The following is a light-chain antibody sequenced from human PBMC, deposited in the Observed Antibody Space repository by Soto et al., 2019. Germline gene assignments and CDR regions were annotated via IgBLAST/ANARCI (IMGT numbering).Light chain of an antibody. CDR1: QSISGY. CDR2: DAS. CDR3: RQRSSGPFT. V-gene: IGKV3-11*01. Sequence: EIVLTQSPATLSLSPGERATLSCRASQSISGYLAWFQQKPGQAPRLLIYDASNRATGIPARFSGSGSGTDFTLTISSLEAEDSALYYCRQRSSGPFTGGGRTKVEIK. J-gene: IGKJ4*02.